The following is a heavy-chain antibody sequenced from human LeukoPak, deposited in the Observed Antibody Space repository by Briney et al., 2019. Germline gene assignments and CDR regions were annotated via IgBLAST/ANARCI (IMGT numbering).Heavy chain of an antibody. Sequence: SETLSLTCTVSGGTISSYYWNWIRQPPGKGLEWIGYIHSSGSTKYNPSLKSRVTISVDTSRNQFSLKLSSVTAADTAVYYCARWYSSGWAFDYWGQGTLVTVSS. CDR2: IHSSGST. CDR1: GGTISSYY. CDR3: ARWYSSGWAFDY. V-gene: IGHV4-59*08. J-gene: IGHJ4*02. D-gene: IGHD6-19*01.